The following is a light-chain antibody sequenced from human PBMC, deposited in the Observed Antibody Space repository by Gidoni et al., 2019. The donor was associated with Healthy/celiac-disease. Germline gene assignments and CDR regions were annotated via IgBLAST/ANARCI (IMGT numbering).Light chain of an antibody. CDR2: AAS. V-gene: IGKV1-39*01. Sequence: DIQITQSPSSLSASVGDRVTITCRASQSISSYLHWYQQKPGKAPKLLIYAASSLQSGVPSRFSGSGSGTDFTLTISSLQPEDFATYYCQQSYSTPLITFGQGTRLEIK. CDR1: QSISSY. CDR3: QQSYSTPLIT. J-gene: IGKJ5*01.